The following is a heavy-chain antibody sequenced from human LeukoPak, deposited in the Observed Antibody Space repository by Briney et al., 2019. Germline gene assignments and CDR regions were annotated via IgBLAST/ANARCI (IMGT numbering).Heavy chain of an antibody. CDR3: AHTLYGDYLFDP. CDR1: GFSLSTSGVG. J-gene: IGHJ5*02. D-gene: IGHD4-17*01. V-gene: IGHV2-5*01. Sequence: SGPTLVNPTQTLTPTCTFSGFSLSTSGVGVGWIRQPPGKALEWLALIYWNDDKRYSPSLKSRLTITKDTSKNQVVLTMTNMDPVDTATYYCAHTLYGDYLFDPWGQGTLVTVSS. CDR2: IYWNDDK.